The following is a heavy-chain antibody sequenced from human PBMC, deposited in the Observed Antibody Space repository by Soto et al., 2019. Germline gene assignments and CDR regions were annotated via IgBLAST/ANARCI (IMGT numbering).Heavy chain of an antibody. J-gene: IGHJ4*02. CDR3: TSEVASGY. CDR1: GFTVSTYG. Sequence: QVQLVESGGGVVQPGRSLRLSCAVSGFTVSTYGMHWVRQATGKGLEWVAVISRDGGTKYYADSVKGRFTISRDNSRNTLFLEMNSLRGADMAVYYCTSEVASGYWGQGSLVTVSS. D-gene: IGHD3-10*01. V-gene: IGHV3-30*03. CDR2: ISRDGGTK.